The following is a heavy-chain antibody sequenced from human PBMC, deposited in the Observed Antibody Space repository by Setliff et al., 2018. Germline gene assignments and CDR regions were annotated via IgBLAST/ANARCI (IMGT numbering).Heavy chain of an antibody. CDR1: GYTFTSYY. V-gene: IGHV1-46*01. CDR3: ARDARDFWSGYSSHEGFDP. CDR2: INPSGGST. J-gene: IGHJ5*02. Sequence: ASVKVSCKASGYTFTSYYMHWVRQAPGQGLEWMGIINPSGGSTSYAQKFQGRVTMTRDTSTSTVYMELSSLRSEDTAVYYCARDARDFWSGYSSHEGFDPWGQGTLGTVSS. D-gene: IGHD3-3*01.